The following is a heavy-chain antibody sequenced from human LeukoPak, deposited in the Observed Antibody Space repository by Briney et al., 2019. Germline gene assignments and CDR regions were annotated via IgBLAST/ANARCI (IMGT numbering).Heavy chain of an antibody. D-gene: IGHD2-2*01. CDR2: IYHSGST. V-gene: IGHV4-38-2*02. J-gene: IGHJ4*02. CDR3: AREVGVVPAAQGSYFDY. CDR1: GYSISSGYY. Sequence: SETLSLTCTVSGYSISSGYYWGWIRQPPGKGLEWIGSIYHSGSTYYNPSLKSRVTISVDTSKNQFSLKLSSVTAADTAVYYCAREVGVVPAAQGSYFDYWGQGTLVTVSS.